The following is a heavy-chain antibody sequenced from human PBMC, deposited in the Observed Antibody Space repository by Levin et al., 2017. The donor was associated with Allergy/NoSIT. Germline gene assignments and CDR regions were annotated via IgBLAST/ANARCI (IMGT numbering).Heavy chain of an antibody. D-gene: IGHD5-12*01. CDR1: GFTFSSYS. J-gene: IGHJ4*02. CDR3: AGLVATMDYGDYFDY. V-gene: IGHV3-48*01. Sequence: GGSLRLSCAASGFTFSSYSMNWVRQAPGKGLEWVSYISSSSSTIYYADSVKGRFTISRDNAKNSLYLQMNSLRAEDTAVYYCAGLVATMDYGDYFDYWGQGTLVTVSS. CDR2: ISSSSSTI.